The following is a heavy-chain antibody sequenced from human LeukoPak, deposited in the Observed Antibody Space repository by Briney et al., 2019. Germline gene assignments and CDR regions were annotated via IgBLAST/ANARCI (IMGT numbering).Heavy chain of an antibody. CDR3: AKTTPYSSSPYYFDY. CDR2: ISGNGDST. D-gene: IGHD6-13*01. CDR1: GFTFSSYA. V-gene: IGHV3-23*01. Sequence: PGGSLRLSCAASGFTFSSYAMTWVRQAPGKGLEWVSAISGNGDSTYYADSVKGRFTISRDNSKNTLFLQMNSLRAGDTALYYCAKTTPYSSSPYYFDYWGQGTLVTVSS. J-gene: IGHJ4*02.